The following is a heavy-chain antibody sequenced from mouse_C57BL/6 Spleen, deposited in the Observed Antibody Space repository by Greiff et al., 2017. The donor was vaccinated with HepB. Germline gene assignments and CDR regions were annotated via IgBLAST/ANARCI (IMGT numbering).Heavy chain of an antibody. V-gene: IGHV1-15*01. CDR1: GYTFTDYE. D-gene: IGHD1-1*01. J-gene: IGHJ3*01. Sequence: QVQLQQSGAELVRPGASVTLSCKASGYTFTDYEMHWVKQTPVHGLEWIGAIDPETGGTAYNQKFKGKAILTADKSSSTACMELRSLTSEDSAVYYCTRWAPLLRGFAYWGQGTLVTVSA. CDR2: IDPETGGT. CDR3: TRWAPLLRGFAY.